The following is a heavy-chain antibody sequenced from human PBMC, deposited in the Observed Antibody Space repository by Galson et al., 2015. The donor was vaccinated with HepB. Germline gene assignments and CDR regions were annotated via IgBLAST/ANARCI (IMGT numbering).Heavy chain of an antibody. CDR1: GFTFSDYY. CDR3: ARVADADYGDHTHFDS. D-gene: IGHD4-17*01. J-gene: IGHJ4*02. V-gene: IGHV3-11*06. CDR2: IRASTIYK. Sequence: SLRLSCAASGFTFSDYYMSWIRQAPGKGLEWLSYIRASTIYKNYADPVKGRFTVSRDNAKNSMTLQMNSLRAEDTAVYYCARVADADYGDHTHFDSWGQGTLVNVSS.